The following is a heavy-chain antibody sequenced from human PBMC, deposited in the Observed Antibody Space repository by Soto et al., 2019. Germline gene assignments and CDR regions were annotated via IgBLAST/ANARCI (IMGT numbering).Heavy chain of an antibody. CDR2: IYYSGST. Sequence: SETLSLTCTVSGGSISSGGYYWSWIRQHPGKGLEWIGYIYYSGSTYYNPSLKSRVTISVDTSKNQFSLKLSSVTAADTAVYYCARDYYDSSGYQVYYYYGMDVWGQGTTVTVSS. CDR1: GGSISSGGYY. J-gene: IGHJ6*02. CDR3: ARDYYDSSGYQVYYYYGMDV. D-gene: IGHD3-22*01. V-gene: IGHV4-31*03.